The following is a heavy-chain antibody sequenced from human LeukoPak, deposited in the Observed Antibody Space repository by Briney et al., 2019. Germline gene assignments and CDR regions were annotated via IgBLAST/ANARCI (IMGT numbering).Heavy chain of an antibody. D-gene: IGHD3-22*01. CDR1: GFTFSSYA. J-gene: IGHJ4*02. Sequence: GGSLRLSCAASGFTFSSYAMSWVRQAPGKGLEWVSAISGSGGSTYYADSVKGRFTISRDNSKNTLYLQMNSLRAEDTAVYYCAKARYYYDSSGYPHFDYWGQGTLVTVSS. V-gene: IGHV3-23*01. CDR3: AKARYYYDSSGYPHFDY. CDR2: ISGSGGST.